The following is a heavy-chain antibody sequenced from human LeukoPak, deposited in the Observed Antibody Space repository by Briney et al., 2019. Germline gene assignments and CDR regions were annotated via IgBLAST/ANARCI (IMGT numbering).Heavy chain of an antibody. Sequence: SLETLSLTCTVSGGSISSYYWTWIRQPPGKGLEWIGYTFYRGSTNYNPSLKSRVTISVDTSKNQFSLKLNSVTAADTAVYYCVRRGADDYGDYGFDFWGQGTLVTVSS. V-gene: IGHV4-59*08. D-gene: IGHD4-17*01. CDR2: TFYRGST. CDR3: VRRGADDYGDYGFDF. J-gene: IGHJ4*02. CDR1: GGSISSYY.